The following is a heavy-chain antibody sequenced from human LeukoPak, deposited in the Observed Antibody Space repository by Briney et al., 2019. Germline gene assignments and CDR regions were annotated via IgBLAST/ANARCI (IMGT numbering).Heavy chain of an antibody. V-gene: IGHV3-30*18. CDR2: ISYDGSNK. CDR3: AKGYGLQLVNNWFDP. D-gene: IGHD6-13*01. J-gene: IGHJ5*02. Sequence: PGGSLRLSCAASGFTFSSYGMHWVRQAPGKGLEWVAVISYDGSNKYYADSVKGRFTISRDNSKNTLYLQINSLRAEDTAVYYCAKGYGLQLVNNWFDPWGQGTLVSVSS. CDR1: GFTFSSYG.